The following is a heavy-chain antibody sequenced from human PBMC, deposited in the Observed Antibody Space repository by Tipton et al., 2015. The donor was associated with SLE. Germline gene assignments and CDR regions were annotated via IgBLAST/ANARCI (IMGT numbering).Heavy chain of an antibody. CDR1: GYSISSSNW. CDR2: IYHSGST. CDR3: ASYSSSYFDY. J-gene: IGHJ4*02. V-gene: IGHV4-4*02. D-gene: IGHD6-6*01. Sequence: TLSLTCAVSGYSISSSNWWSWVRQPPGKGLEWIGEIYHSGSTNYNPSLKSRVTISVDTSKNQFSLKLSSVTAADTAVYYCASYSSSYFDYWGQGTLVTVSS.